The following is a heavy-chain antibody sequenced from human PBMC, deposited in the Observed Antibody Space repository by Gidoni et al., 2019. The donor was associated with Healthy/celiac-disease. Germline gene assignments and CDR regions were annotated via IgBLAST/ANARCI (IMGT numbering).Heavy chain of an antibody. CDR2: ISSSGSTI. CDR1: GFTFSSYE. CDR3: ARGLPATVSNWFDP. Sequence: EVQLVEAGGGLVQPGGSLSLSCAASGFTFSSYEMNWVRQAPGKGREWVSYISSSGSTIYYADSVKGRFTISRDNAKNSLYLQMNSLRAEDTAVYYCARGLPATVSNWFDPWGQGTLVTVSS. J-gene: IGHJ5*02. V-gene: IGHV3-48*03. D-gene: IGHD4-17*01.